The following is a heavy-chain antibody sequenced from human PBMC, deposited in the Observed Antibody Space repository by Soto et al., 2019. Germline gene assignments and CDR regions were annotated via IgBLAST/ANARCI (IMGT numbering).Heavy chain of an antibody. CDR2: IQYNGYS. J-gene: IGHJ6*02. V-gene: IGHV4-59*08. CDR3: ARPGFGSLHGRVDV. Sequence: QVQLQESGPGLVKPSETLSLTCTVSGGSITNYYCSWFRQPPGKGLEWIGYIQYNGYSAYNLSLKRRVTMSMDPSTTQFSLMLESVTATDTAVYYCARPGFGSLHGRVDVWGQGTTVIVSS. CDR1: GGSITNYY. D-gene: IGHD3-10*01.